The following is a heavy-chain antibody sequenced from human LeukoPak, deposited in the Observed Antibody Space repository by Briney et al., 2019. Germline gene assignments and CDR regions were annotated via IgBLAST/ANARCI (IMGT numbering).Heavy chain of an antibody. Sequence: SETLSLTCTVSGGSFSRNNDYWAWIRQPPGKGLEWIGRMQYSGSTHYNPSLKSRVTISVVTSKKQFSLKVSSVTAAAPAVYYCARQAEYIYERGWFDPWGQGTMVTVSS. J-gene: IGHJ5*02. CDR3: ARQAEYIYERGWFDP. CDR1: GGSFSRNNDY. D-gene: IGHD5-18*01. CDR2: MQYSGST. V-gene: IGHV4-39*01.